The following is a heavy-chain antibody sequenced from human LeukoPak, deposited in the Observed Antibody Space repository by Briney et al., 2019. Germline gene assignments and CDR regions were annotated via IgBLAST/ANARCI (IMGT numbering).Heavy chain of an antibody. V-gene: IGHV3-48*03. CDR2: ISGSGATI. J-gene: IGHJ4*02. D-gene: IGHD1-20*01. CDR3: VRDPGITGTSF. CDR1: GFSFSSHE. Sequence: GGSLRLSCAASGFSFSSHEMNWVRQAPGKGLEWVSYISGSGATIYYTDSVKGRFTISRDNAKNSLYLQMTSLRAEDTAVYYCVRDPGITGTSFWGQGTLVTVSS.